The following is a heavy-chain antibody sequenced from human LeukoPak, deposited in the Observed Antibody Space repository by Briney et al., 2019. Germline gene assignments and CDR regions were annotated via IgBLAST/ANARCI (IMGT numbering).Heavy chain of an antibody. CDR3: ARQVLHTAMDY. CDR1: GVSISSSSYH. CDR2: IYDNGST. D-gene: IGHD5-18*01. Sequence: SETLSLTCTVSGVSISSSSYHWDWIRQPPGKGLEWIGSIYDNGSTYYSPSLKSRVAISVDTSKNQFSLRLNSVTAADTAVYYCARQVLHTAMDYWGQGTLVSVSS. V-gene: IGHV4-39*01. J-gene: IGHJ4*02.